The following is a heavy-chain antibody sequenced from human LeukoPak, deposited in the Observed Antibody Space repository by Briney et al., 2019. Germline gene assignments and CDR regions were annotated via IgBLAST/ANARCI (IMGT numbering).Heavy chain of an antibody. D-gene: IGHD3-16*02. CDR3: ARDIEAFDI. CDR2: IKRDGSEE. CDR1: GFTFSDYW. Sequence: QPGGSLRLSCAAPGFTFSDYWMSWVRQAPGKGLEWVANIKRDGSEEYYVDSVKGRFTISRDNAKKSVSLQMNSLRAEDTAVYYCARDIEAFDIWGQGTMVTVFS. J-gene: IGHJ3*02. V-gene: IGHV3-7*01.